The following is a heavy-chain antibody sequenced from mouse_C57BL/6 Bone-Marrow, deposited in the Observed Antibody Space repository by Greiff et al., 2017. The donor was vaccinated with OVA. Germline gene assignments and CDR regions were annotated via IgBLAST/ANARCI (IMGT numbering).Heavy chain of an antibody. CDR2: IYTGGGYT. Sequence: QVQLQQSGAELVRPGTSVKMSCKASGYTFTNYWIGWAKQRPGHGLEWIGDIYTGGGYTNYNEKFNGKATLTGDKSSSTAYMQFSILTSEDSAIYYCATYYYGSFDYWGQGTTLTVSS. J-gene: IGHJ2*01. D-gene: IGHD1-1*01. CDR1: GYTFTNYW. V-gene: IGHV1-63*01. CDR3: ATYYYGSFDY.